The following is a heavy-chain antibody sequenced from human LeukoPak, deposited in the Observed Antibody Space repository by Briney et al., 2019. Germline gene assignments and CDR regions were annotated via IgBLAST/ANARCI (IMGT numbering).Heavy chain of an antibody. CDR1: GFTFSDYY. Sequence: GGSLRLSCAASGFTFSDYYMSWIRQAPGKGLEWVANIKQDGSDKYYVDSVRGRFTISRDNAKNSLYLQMNSLRAEDTAVYYCARAPRIAAAGYNFDYWGQGTLVTVSS. D-gene: IGHD6-13*01. CDR3: ARAPRIAAAGYNFDY. V-gene: IGHV3-7*01. J-gene: IGHJ4*02. CDR2: IKQDGSDK.